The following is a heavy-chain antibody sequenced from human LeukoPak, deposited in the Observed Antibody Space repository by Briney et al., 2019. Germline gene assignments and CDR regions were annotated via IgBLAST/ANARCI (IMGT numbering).Heavy chain of an antibody. V-gene: IGHV3-23*01. J-gene: IGHJ4*02. CDR2: VSGSGDDT. D-gene: IGHD6-19*01. Sequence: GGSLRLSCAASGFTFSSYAMSWVRQAPGKGLEWVAAVSGSGDDTYYADSVKGRFTISRDNSKNTLYLQMNSRRVEDTAVYYCAKRGSSGWYGVIDYWGQGTLATVSS. CDR1: GFTFSSYA. CDR3: AKRGSSGWYGVIDY.